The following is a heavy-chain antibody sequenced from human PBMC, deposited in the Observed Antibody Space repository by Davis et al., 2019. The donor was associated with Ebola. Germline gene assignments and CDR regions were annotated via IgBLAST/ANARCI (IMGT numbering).Heavy chain of an antibody. D-gene: IGHD4-17*01. Sequence: GSLKISCAASGFIVSDKYMSWVRQAPGKGLEWVSVIYRDGRTYYADSVKGRFTISRDNSKNTLYLQMNSLRAEDTAVYYCTRHVSGDFWYFDLWGRGTLVTVSS. V-gene: IGHV3-53*01. J-gene: IGHJ2*01. CDR3: TRHVSGDFWYFDL. CDR2: IYRDGRT. CDR1: GFIVSDKY.